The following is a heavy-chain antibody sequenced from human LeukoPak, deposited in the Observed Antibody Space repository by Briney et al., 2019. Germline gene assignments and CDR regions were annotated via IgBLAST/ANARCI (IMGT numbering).Heavy chain of an antibody. CDR3: ARLHWESGGIYFYYYMDV. CDR2: MNPNNGDT. D-gene: IGHD3-16*01. V-gene: IGHV1-8*01. Sequence: ASVKVSCKASGYTFTSYDINWVRQAPGQGLEWMASMNPNNGDTAYARKFQGRVPMTRDTSIGTAYLELSALRSEDTAVYYCARLHWESGGIYFYYYMDVWGKGTTVTVSS. J-gene: IGHJ6*03. CDR1: GYTFTSYD.